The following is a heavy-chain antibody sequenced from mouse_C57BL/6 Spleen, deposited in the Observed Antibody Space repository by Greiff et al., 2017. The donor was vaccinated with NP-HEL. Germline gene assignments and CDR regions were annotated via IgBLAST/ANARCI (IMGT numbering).Heavy chain of an antibody. Sequence: VRLQQPGAELVKPGASGKMSCKASGSTFISYWITWVARRPGRGLEWIGAFYPGSGSINYIVPFKCKATLTVDTSSSTAYMQLSSLTSEDSAVYYCARGDYGSTNYYAMDYWGQGTSVTVSS. CDR3: ARGDYGSTNYYAMDY. D-gene: IGHD1-1*01. V-gene: IGHV1-55*01. J-gene: IGHJ4*01. CDR1: GSTFISYW. CDR2: FYPGSGSI.